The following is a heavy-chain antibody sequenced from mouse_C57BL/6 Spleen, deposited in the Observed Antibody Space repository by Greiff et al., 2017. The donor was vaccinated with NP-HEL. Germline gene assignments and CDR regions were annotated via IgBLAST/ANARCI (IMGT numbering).Heavy chain of an antibody. Sequence: QVHLKQSGPGLVQPSQSLSITCTVSGFSLTSYGVHWVRQSPGKGLEWLGVIWSGGSTDYNAAFISRLSISKDNSKSQVFFKMNSLQADDTAIYYCARGGAMDYWGQGTSVTVSS. J-gene: IGHJ4*01. CDR3: ARGGAMDY. V-gene: IGHV2-2*01. CDR1: GFSLTSYG. CDR2: IWSGGST. D-gene: IGHD1-1*02.